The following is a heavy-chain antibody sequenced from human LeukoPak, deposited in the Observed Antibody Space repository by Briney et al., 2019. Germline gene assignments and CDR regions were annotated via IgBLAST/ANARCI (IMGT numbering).Heavy chain of an antibody. D-gene: IGHD3-10*01. CDR2: IRSGGTT. J-gene: IGHJ4*02. V-gene: IGHV3-23*01. CDR3: ASIPGFEKISDY. CDR1: GFTSSNKD. Sequence: GGSLRLPCAASGFTSSNKDMTWVRQAPGKGLEWVSTIRSGGTTYYADSVKGRFTISRDNSKNTLYLQMNSLRAEDTAVYYCASIPGFEKISDYWGQGTLVTVSS.